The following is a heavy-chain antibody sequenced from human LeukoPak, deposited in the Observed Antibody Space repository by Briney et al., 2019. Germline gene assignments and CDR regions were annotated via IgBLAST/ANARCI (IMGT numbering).Heavy chain of an antibody. CDR3: ARMRGYTYGYWYLDL. Sequence: ASVKVSCKAAGYTFSSYDINWVRQAPGQGLEWMGWMNPSSGNTGYTQKFQGRVTTTRDTSISTAYMELSSLRSEDTALYYCARMRGYTYGYWYLDLWGRGTLVTVSS. CDR1: GYTFSSYD. D-gene: IGHD5-18*01. CDR2: MNPSSGNT. V-gene: IGHV1-8*01. J-gene: IGHJ2*01.